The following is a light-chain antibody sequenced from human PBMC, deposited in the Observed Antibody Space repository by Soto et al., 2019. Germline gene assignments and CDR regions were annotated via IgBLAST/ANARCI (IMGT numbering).Light chain of an antibody. V-gene: IGLV2-11*01. J-gene: IGLJ3*02. Sequence: QSALTQPRSVSGSPGQSVTISCTGASSDFGGYKYVSWYQHHPGKAPKLMIYGVDKRPSGVPDRFSGSKSGNTASLTISGLQADDEADYYCCSDAGGFTGVFGGGTKVTVL. CDR3: CSDAGGFTGV. CDR2: GVD. CDR1: SSDFGGYKY.